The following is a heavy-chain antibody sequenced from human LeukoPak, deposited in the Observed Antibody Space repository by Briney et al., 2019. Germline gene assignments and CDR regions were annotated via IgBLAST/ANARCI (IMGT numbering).Heavy chain of an antibody. CDR1: GFTFSSYW. Sequence: GGSLRLSCAASGFTFSSYWMSWVRQAPGKGLEWVANIKQDGSEKYYVDSVKGRFTISRDNAKNSLYLQMNSLRAEDTAVYYCARDPQPSLRYFDWLPNYYYYGMDVWGQGTTVTVSS. CDR2: IKQDGSEK. D-gene: IGHD3-9*01. CDR3: ARDPQPSLRYFDWLPNYYYYGMDV. J-gene: IGHJ6*02. V-gene: IGHV3-7*01.